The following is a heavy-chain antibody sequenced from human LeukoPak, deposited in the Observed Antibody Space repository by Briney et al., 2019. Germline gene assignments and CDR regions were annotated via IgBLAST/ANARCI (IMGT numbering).Heavy chain of an antibody. Sequence: VASVKVSCKASGYTFTGYYMHWVRQAPGQGLEWVGWINPNSGNTHYAQKFQDRVTMTRDTSISTAYMELNSLRSDDTAVYYCAREGAAAEDVNWFDPWGQGTLVTVSS. CDR1: GYTFTGYY. J-gene: IGHJ5*02. CDR3: AREGAAAEDVNWFDP. D-gene: IGHD6-25*01. CDR2: INPNSGNT. V-gene: IGHV1-2*02.